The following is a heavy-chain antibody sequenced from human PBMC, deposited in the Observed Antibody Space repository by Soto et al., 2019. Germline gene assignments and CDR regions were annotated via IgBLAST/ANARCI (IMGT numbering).Heavy chain of an antibody. J-gene: IGHJ3*01. D-gene: IGHD6-13*01. Sequence: QAQLVQSGGEVKRPGASVKVSCKASGYTFNKYGFNWVRQAPGQELEWMGRFSPYNDYTNFAQKFQGRVTLTTVASTNTAYMELKILRSDDTAIYYCARGRGVVVPAGTPDAFDVWGQGTMVTVSS. CDR3: ARGRGVVVPAGTPDAFDV. CDR2: FSPYNDYT. CDR1: GYTFNKYG. V-gene: IGHV1-18*01.